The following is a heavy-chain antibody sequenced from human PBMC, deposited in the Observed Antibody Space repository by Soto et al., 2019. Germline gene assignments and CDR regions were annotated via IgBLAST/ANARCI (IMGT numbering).Heavy chain of an antibody. CDR3: ARWDYGVYARFDY. CDR2: MNPNSGNT. Sequence: QVQLVQSGTEVKKPGASVKVSCKASGYTFTSHDINCVRQATGQGLEWMGWMNPNSGNTGYAQKFQGRVTMTRNTSISTAYMELSSLRSEDTAVYYCARWDYGVYARFDYWGQGTLVTVSS. D-gene: IGHD4-17*01. J-gene: IGHJ4*02. V-gene: IGHV1-8*01. CDR1: GYTFTSHD.